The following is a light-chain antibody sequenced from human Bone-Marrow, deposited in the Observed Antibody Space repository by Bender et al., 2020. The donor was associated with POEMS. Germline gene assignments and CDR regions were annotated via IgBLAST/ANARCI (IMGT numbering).Light chain of an antibody. V-gene: IGLV2-14*01. CDR1: SSDVGGFSY. J-gene: IGLJ1*01. CDR3: DSYSKTDIPYV. CDR2: DVN. Sequence: QPALTQPASVSGSPGQSITISCTGTSSDVGGFSYVSWYRQYPGEAPQLIIYDVNKRPSGISDRFSGSKSGNTASLNISALRPEDEGEYFCDSYSKTDIPYVFGLGTEVTVL.